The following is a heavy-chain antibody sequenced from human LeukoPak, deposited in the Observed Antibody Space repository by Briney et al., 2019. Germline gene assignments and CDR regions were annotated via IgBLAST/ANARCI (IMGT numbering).Heavy chain of an antibody. V-gene: IGHV3-21*01. CDR3: ARLVCSTIPCYGKFYFDS. Sequence: GGSLRLSCAASGFTFSDYWIHWVRQAPGKGLEWVSSITGSSDSIYYADSVKGRFTISRDNAKNSVYLQMNSLRAEDTAVYYCARLVCSTIPCYGKFYFDSWGQGTLVPVSS. J-gene: IGHJ4*02. CDR1: GFTFSDYW. CDR2: ITGSSDSI. D-gene: IGHD2-2*01.